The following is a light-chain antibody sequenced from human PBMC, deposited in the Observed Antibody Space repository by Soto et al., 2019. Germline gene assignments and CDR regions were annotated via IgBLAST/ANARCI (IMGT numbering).Light chain of an antibody. CDR2: EVR. CDR3: SSYTSLSTLVL. J-gene: IGLJ2*01. CDR1: SSDVGGYTS. V-gene: IGLV2-14*01. Sequence: QYALAQPGSVSGSPGQAITISSTGTSSDVGGYTSVSWYQKHPGKAPKLMIYEVRNRPSGVSNRFSASKSGNTASLTISGLQAEDEADYYCSSYTSLSTLVLFGGGTKVTVL.